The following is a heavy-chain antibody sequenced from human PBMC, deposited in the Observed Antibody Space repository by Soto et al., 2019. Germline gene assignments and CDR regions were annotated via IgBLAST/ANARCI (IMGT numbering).Heavy chain of an antibody. CDR3: AKDGVDTAMPDY. J-gene: IGHJ4*02. Sequence: GRSLRPSSAASGFTFSRYAMSCVRQAPGKGLEWVSAISGSGGSTYYSDSVKGRFTISRDNSKNTLYLQMNSLRAEDTAVYYCAKDGVDTAMPDYWDQGTLVTVSS. CDR2: ISGSGGST. CDR1: GFTFSRYA. V-gene: IGHV3-23*01. D-gene: IGHD5-18*01.